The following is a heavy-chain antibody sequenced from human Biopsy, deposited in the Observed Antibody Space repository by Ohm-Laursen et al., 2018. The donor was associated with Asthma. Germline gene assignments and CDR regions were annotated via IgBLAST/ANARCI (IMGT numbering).Heavy chain of an antibody. Sequence: ASVTVSCQASGYTFIHFAIHWVRQAPGQRLEWMGWINAGDGNTKYSQKFQGRLTISRDTSASTAYMDLNSLRSEDTAVYYCARTYFDFLTGQVHDAFAMWGQGTMVTVSS. CDR1: GYTFIHFA. D-gene: IGHD3-9*01. J-gene: IGHJ3*02. V-gene: IGHV1-3*01. CDR2: INAGDGNT. CDR3: ARTYFDFLTGQVHDAFAM.